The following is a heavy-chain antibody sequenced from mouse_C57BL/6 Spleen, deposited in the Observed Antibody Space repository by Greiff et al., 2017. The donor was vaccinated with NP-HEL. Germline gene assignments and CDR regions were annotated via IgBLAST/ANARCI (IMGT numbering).Heavy chain of an antibody. Sequence: QVHVKQSGAELARPGASVKLSCKASGYTFTSYGISWVKQRTGQGLEWIGEIYPRSGNTYYNEKFKGKATLTADKSSSTAYMELRSLTSEDSAVYFCARPITTVVARGYWGQGTTLTVSS. J-gene: IGHJ2*01. CDR3: ARPITTVVARGY. D-gene: IGHD1-1*01. CDR2: IYPRSGNT. V-gene: IGHV1-81*01. CDR1: GYTFTSYG.